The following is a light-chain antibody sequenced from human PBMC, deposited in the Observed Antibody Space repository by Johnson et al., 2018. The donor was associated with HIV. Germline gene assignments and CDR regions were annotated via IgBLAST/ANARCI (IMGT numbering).Light chain of an antibody. CDR2: EHN. J-gene: IGLJ1*01. V-gene: IGLV1-51*02. CDR3: VTWDSILRTGF. Sequence: QPVLTQPPSVSAAPGQRVTISCSGGIANIGNNYVSWYQQLPGTAPKLLIYEHNKRPSGIPDRFSGSKSGTSATLDISGLQTGDEAGYYCVTWDSILRTGFLGPGTKVTVL. CDR1: IANIGNNY.